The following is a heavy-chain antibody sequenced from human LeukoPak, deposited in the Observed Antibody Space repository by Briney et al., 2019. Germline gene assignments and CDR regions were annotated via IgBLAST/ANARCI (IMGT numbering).Heavy chain of an antibody. Sequence: ASVTVSCKASGYTFTSYYMHWVRQAPGQGLEWMGIINPSGGSTSYAQKFQGRVTMTRDTSTSTVYMELSSLRSEDTAVYYCARGGSLTRGYYYYGMDVWGQGTTVTVSS. J-gene: IGHJ6*02. CDR1: GYTFTSYY. D-gene: IGHD3-10*01. CDR3: ARGGSLTRGYYYYGMDV. CDR2: INPSGGST. V-gene: IGHV1-46*01.